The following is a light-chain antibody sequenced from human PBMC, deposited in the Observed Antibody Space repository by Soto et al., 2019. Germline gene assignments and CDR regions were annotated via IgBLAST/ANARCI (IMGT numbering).Light chain of an antibody. V-gene: IGLV2-11*01. CDR3: CSYAGSYTLV. CDR1: SSDVGGYNY. Sequence: QSVLTQPRSVSGSPGQSVTISCTGTSSDVGGYNYVSWYQQHPGKAPKLMIYDVSKRPSGVPDRFSGSKSGNTASLTISGLKAEDEADYYCCSYAGSYTLVFGGGTKLSV. J-gene: IGLJ2*01. CDR2: DVS.